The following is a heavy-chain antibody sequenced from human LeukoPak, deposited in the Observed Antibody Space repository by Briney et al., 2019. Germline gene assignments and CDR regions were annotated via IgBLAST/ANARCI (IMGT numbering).Heavy chain of an antibody. D-gene: IGHD4-11*01. CDR2: ISAYNGNT. CDR3: ARATAPDAFDV. CDR1: GYTFTCYG. V-gene: IGHV1-18*01. Sequence: GASVKVSCKGSGYTFTCYGISGVGQAPGQGLEGMGWISAYNGNTNYAQKLQGRVTMTTDTSTSTAYMELRSLRSDDTAVYYCARATAPDAFDVWGQGTMVTVSS. J-gene: IGHJ3*01.